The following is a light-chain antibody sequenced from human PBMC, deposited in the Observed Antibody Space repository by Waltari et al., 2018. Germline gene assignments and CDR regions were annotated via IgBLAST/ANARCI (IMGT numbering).Light chain of an antibody. V-gene: IGKV1-5*03. J-gene: IGKJ1*01. Sequence: DIQRTQSPSTLSSSVGDTVTITCRASQSVSDWLVRYQHKPGKAPTVLSYEAYSLKSGVPSRFSGSRSGTEFTLTSSSLQPDDFATYYCHQYKDYGTWTFGQGTKVEIK. CDR1: QSVSDW. CDR3: HQYKDYGTWT. CDR2: EAY.